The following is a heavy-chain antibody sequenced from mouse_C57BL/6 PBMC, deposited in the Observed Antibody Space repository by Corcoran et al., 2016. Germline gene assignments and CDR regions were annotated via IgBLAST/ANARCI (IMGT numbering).Heavy chain of an antibody. D-gene: IGHD2-5*01. CDR3: ARENSNYDLLDY. Sequence: QIQLVQSGPELKKPGETVKISCKASGYTFTTYGMSWVKQAPGKGLKWMGWINTYSGVPTYADDFKGRFAFSLETSASTAYLEINNLKNDDTATYFCARENSNYDLLDYFSQGTTLAVSS. CDR2: INTYSGVP. J-gene: IGHJ2*01. CDR1: GYTFTTYG. V-gene: IGHV9-3*01.